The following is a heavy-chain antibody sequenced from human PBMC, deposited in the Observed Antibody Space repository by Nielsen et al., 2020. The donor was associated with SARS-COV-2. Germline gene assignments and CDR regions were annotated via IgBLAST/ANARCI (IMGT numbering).Heavy chain of an antibody. V-gene: IGHV4-34*01. CDR2: INHSGST. D-gene: IGHD3-3*01. CDR1: GGSFSGYY. CDR3: ARGEAGSVFGLE. Sequence: GSLRLSCAVYGGSFSGYYWSWIRQPPGKGLEWIGEINHSGSTNYNPSLKSRVTISVDTSKNQFSLKLSSVTAADTAVYYCARGEAGSVFGLEWGQGTLVTVSS. J-gene: IGHJ4*02.